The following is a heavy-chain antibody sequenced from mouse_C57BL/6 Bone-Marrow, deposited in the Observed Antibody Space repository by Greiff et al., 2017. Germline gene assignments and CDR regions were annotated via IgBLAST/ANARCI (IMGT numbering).Heavy chain of an antibody. V-gene: IGHV5-17*01. CDR2: ISSGRSTI. Sequence: EVRVVESGGGLVKPGGSLKLSCAASGFTFSDYGMHWVRQAPGKGLEWVAYISSGRSTIYYADKVKGRFTISRDNAKNTLFLQMTSLRSEATAMYYCARSRCRGYGGQGTTRTVSS. CDR1: GFTFSDYG. CDR3: ARSRCRGY. J-gene: IGHJ2*01.